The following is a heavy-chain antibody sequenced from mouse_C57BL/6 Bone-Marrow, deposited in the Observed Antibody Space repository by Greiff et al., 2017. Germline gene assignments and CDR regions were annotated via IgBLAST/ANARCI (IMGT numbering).Heavy chain of an antibody. CDR1: GFTFNDYY. J-gene: IGHJ3*01. CDR2: IYPGNGDT. CDR3: TTPSYYGYAWLAY. Sequence: VQLQQSGAELVRPGASVKLSCTASGFTFNDYYMHWVKQRPEQGLEWIGWIYPGNGDTEYASKFQGKATITADTSSNTAYLQLSSLTSEDTAVYYCTTPSYYGYAWLAYWGQGTLVTVSA. D-gene: IGHD2-9*01. V-gene: IGHV14-4*01.